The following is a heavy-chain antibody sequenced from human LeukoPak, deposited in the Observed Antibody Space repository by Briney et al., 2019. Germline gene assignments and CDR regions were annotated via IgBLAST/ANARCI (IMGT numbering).Heavy chain of an antibody. CDR2: IYTGGNT. D-gene: IGHD3-22*01. J-gene: IGHJ4*02. CDR3: ARGDDSGYYDHFDY. V-gene: IGHV3-53*01. Sequence: GGSLRLSCLASGFTFSNTWMNWVRQAPGKGLEWVSTIYTGGNTYYAASVKGRFTISRDFSKNTVFLHMNSLRAEDTAMYYCARGDDSGYYDHFDYWGQGALVTVSS. CDR1: GFTFSNTW.